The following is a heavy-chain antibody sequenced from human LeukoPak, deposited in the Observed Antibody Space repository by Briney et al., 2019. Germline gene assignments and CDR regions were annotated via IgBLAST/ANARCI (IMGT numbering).Heavy chain of an antibody. Sequence: KTGGSLRLSCAASGFTFSDYYMSWIRQAPGKGLEWVSYISSSGSTIYYADSVKGRFTISRDNAKNSLYLQMNSLRAEDTAVYYCARPPSRPRGHSDYWGQGTLVTVSS. CDR2: ISSSGSTI. CDR3: ARPPSRPRGHSDY. J-gene: IGHJ4*02. V-gene: IGHV3-11*01. D-gene: IGHD3-10*01. CDR1: GFTFSDYY.